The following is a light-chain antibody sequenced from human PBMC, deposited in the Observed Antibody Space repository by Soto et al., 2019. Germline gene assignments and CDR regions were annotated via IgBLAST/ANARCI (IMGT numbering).Light chain of an antibody. J-gene: IGLJ3*02. V-gene: IGLV1-47*02. CDR3: AAWVDSLGGVV. CDR1: SSNIGFNA. CDR2: GNS. Sequence: QPVLTQPPSASGTPGQRVTLSWSGSSSNIGFNAVNWYQQLPGTAPKLLMHGNSQRPSGVPDRFSGSKSGTSASLAIGGLRTEDEADYYRAAWVDSLGGVVFGGGTKLTVL.